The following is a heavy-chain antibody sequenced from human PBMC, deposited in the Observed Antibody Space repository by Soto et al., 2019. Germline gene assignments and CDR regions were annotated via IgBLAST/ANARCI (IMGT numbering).Heavy chain of an antibody. V-gene: IGHV3-30-3*01. D-gene: IGHD3-22*01. CDR1: GFTFSSYA. CDR3: ARGDDSSGSVDY. CDR2: ISYDGSNK. J-gene: IGHJ4*02. Sequence: QVQLVESGGGVVQPGRSLRLSCAASGFTFSSYAMHWVRQAPGKGLEWVAVISYDGSNKYYADCVKGRFTISRDNSKNTLYLQMNSLRAEDTAVYYCARGDDSSGSVDYWGQGTLVTVSS.